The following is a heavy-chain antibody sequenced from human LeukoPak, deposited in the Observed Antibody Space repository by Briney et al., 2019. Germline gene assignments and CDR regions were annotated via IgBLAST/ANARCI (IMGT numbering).Heavy chain of an antibody. Sequence: PGGSLRLSCAASGFTVSSNYMSWVRQAPGKGLEWVSHISSSGSVTYYGDSVKGRITISRDNAKNSVSLYMNSLRAEDSAVYYCARPGITAFDIWGQGTMVTVSS. V-gene: IGHV3-48*01. CDR1: GFTVSSNY. J-gene: IGHJ3*02. CDR3: ARPGITAFDI. D-gene: IGHD3-10*01. CDR2: ISSSGSVT.